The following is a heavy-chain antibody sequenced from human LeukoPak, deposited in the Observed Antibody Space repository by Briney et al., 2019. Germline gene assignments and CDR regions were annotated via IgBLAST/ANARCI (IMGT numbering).Heavy chain of an antibody. CDR1: GYSISSGYY. J-gene: IGHJ4*02. CDR3: ARETRPWGLDY. CDR2: IYYSGST. V-gene: IGHV4-38-2*02. D-gene: IGHD3-16*01. Sequence: SETLSLTCAVSGYSISSGYYWGWIRQPPGKGLEWIGSIYYSGSTYYNPSLKSRVTISVDTSKNQFSLKLSSVTAADTAVYYCARETRPWGLDYWGQGTLVTVSS.